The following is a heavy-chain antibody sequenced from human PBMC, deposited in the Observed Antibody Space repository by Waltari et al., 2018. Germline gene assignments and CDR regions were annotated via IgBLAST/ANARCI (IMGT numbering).Heavy chain of an antibody. J-gene: IGHJ5*02. CDR1: GGSISSSSYH. D-gene: IGHD2-15*01. CDR3: ARRANKPGCGFDP. CDR2: IDYSGST. V-gene: IGHV4-39*07. Sequence: QLQLQESGPGLVKPSETLSLTCSVSGGSISSSSYHWGWIRQSPGQGLEWIGTIDYSGSTYNNPTLKSRSTISVETANNQLSPGVGPGTGAETAVYYCARRANKPGCGFDPWGQGTLVAVSS.